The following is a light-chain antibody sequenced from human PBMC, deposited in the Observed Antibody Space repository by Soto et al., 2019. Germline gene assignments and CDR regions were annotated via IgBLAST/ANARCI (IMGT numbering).Light chain of an antibody. V-gene: IGKV1-5*01. CDR2: DAS. CDR3: QQYNSYFWT. Sequence: DIQMTQSPSTLSASVGDRVTITCRASQRIHNWLAWYQQKPGKAPNLLIFDASNLESGVPSRFSGSGSGTEFTLTISSLQPDDFATYSCQQYNSYFWTFGQGTKVEIK. CDR1: QRIHNW. J-gene: IGKJ1*01.